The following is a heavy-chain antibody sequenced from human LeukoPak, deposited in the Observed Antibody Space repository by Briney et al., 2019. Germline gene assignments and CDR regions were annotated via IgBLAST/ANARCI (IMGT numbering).Heavy chain of an antibody. D-gene: IGHD4-17*01. J-gene: IGHJ6*02. CDR1: GASFNSYY. CDR3: ARGKFGDFED. V-gene: IGHV4-59*01. Sequence: SETLSLTCTVSGASFNSYYWSWIRQPPGKGLEWIGCVSYSGSTDYNPALKSRVTISEDTSKSQVSLKLSSVTAADTAVYFCARGKFGDFEDWGQGTTVTVSS. CDR2: VSYSGST.